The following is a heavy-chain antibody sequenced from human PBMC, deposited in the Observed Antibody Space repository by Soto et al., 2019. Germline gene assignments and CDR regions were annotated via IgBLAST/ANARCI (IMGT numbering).Heavy chain of an antibody. CDR1: GFSLSTSGVG. CDR2: IYWDDDK. J-gene: IGHJ4*02. CDR3: AHIPPVVAMVRGHPFYY. Sequence: QITLKESGPTLVKPTQTLTLTCTFSGFSLSTSGVGVGWIRQPPGKALEWLALIYWDDDKRYSPSLKSRLTNANHTSNNQVVLTMTHIDPVDSATYYCAHIPPVVAMVRGHPFYYWGPGTLVTVSS. V-gene: IGHV2-5*02. D-gene: IGHD3-10*01.